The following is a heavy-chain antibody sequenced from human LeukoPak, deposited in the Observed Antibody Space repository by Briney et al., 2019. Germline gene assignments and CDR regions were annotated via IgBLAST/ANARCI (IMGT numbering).Heavy chain of an antibody. Sequence: PGGSLRLSCAASGFTFSSYSMNWVRQAPGKGLEWVSSISSSSSYIYYADSVKGRFTISRDNAKNSLYLQMNSLRADDTAVYYCARAKSSSSWHDYWGQGTLVTVSS. V-gene: IGHV3-21*01. CDR2: ISSSSSYI. CDR3: ARAKSSSSWHDY. J-gene: IGHJ4*02. D-gene: IGHD6-13*01. CDR1: GFTFSSYS.